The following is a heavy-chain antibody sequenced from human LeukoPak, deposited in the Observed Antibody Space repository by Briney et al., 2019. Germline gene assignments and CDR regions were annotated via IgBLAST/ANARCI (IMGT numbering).Heavy chain of an antibody. CDR1: GYTFTTDY. V-gene: IGHV1-46*01. CDR2: INPSGGST. J-gene: IGHJ4*02. CDR3: AETHGVP. Sequence: ASVKVSCKASGYTFTTDYIHWVRQAPGQGLEWMGIINPSGGSTTYAQKFQGRVIMTGDTSTSTVYMELSSLRSEDTAVYYCAETHGVPWGQGTLVTVSS. D-gene: IGHD2-8*01.